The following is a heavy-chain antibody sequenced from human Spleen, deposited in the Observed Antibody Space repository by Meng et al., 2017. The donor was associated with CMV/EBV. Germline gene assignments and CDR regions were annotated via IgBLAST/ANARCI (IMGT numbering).Heavy chain of an antibody. CDR2: ISYDGINK. CDR3: VRDQGSWYYYGMDV. CDR1: GFTFSNYA. D-gene: IGHD6-13*01. V-gene: IGHV3-30*14. J-gene: IGHJ6*02. Sequence: GGSLRLSCAASGFTFSNYAMHWVRQAPGKGLEWVAIISYDGINKYYADSVKGRFTISRDNSKNTLYLHMSSLRAEDTAVYYCVRDQGSWYYYGMDVWGQGTTVTVSS.